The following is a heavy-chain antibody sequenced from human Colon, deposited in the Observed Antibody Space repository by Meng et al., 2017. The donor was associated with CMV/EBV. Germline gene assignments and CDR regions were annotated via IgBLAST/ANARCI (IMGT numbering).Heavy chain of an antibody. Sequence: LRLSCTVSGDSINSGDHYWSWIRQPPGKGLEWIGYIYYSGSTYYNPSLKSRVTISVDTSKNQFSLKLSSVTAADTAVYYCARARSRPPGWGDYYYGMDVWGQGTTVTVSS. CDR3: ARARSRPPGWGDYYYGMDV. CDR1: GDSINSGDHY. D-gene: IGHD3-10*01. J-gene: IGHJ6*02. CDR2: IYYSGST. V-gene: IGHV4-30-4*08.